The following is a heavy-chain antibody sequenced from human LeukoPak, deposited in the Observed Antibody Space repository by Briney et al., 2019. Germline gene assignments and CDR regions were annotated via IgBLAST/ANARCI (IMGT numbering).Heavy chain of an antibody. V-gene: IGHV3-33*01. CDR1: GXNFSNYG. CDR3: ARGLTEVGD. Sequence: GGSLRLSCAASGXNFSNYGMHWVRQAPGKGLEWVAIIWYDGSNTYYADSVKGRFTISRDNSKNTLYLQMNSLRAEDTAVYYCARGLTEVGDWGQGTLVTVSS. CDR2: IWYDGSNT. D-gene: IGHD1-14*01. J-gene: IGHJ1*01.